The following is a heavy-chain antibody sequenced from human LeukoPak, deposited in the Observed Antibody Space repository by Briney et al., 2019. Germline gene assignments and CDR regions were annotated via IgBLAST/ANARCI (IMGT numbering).Heavy chain of an antibody. CDR3: ARGGGRSYSDAFDI. CDR2: ISGSSTAT. J-gene: IGHJ3*02. D-gene: IGHD1-26*01. Sequence: GGSLRLSCAASGLTFSSSNMHWVRQAPGKGLEWVSFISGSSTATQCADSVKGRFTISRDIGRKALYLQMNSLRDEDTAVYYCARGGGRSYSDAFDIWGQGTVVTVSS. CDR1: GLTFSSSN. V-gene: IGHV3-48*02.